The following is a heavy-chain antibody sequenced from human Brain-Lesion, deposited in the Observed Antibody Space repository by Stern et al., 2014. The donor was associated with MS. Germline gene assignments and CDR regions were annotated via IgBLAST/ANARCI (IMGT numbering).Heavy chain of an antibody. D-gene: IGHD3-3*01. J-gene: IGHJ4*02. CDR3: AKTPGGFTID. CDR1: GFTFSSYD. V-gene: IGHV3-30*18. CDR2: ISYDGSNK. Sequence: QVQLVQSGGGVVQPGRSRRLSCAASGFTFSSYDLHWVRQGPGKGLEWVASISYDGSNKYYADSVKGRFTISRDNSKNTLFLQMNSLRTEDTAVYYCAKTPGGFTIDWGQGTLVTVSS.